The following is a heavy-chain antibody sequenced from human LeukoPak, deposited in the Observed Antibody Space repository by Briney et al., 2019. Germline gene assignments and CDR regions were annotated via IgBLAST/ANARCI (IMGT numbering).Heavy chain of an antibody. CDR1: GFSFITYG. Sequence: PGGSLRLSCAASGFSFITYGIHWVRQAPGKGLEWVAFIRYDGSNRFYADSVKGRFTISRDNSKNTVYLQMNSLRPEDTAVYYCARSRGYDYLWGSYPDYWGQGTLVTVSS. J-gene: IGHJ4*02. CDR3: ARSRGYDYLWGSYPDY. V-gene: IGHV3-30*02. CDR2: IRYDGSNR. D-gene: IGHD3-16*02.